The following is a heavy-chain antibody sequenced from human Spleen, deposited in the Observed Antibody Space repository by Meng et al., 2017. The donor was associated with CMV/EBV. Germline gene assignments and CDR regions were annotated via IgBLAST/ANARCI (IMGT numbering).Heavy chain of an antibody. CDR3: ARVFQVVPVAIPGEVGY. CDR1: GFTFSDYY. V-gene: IGHV3-11*06. Sequence: GGSLRLSCAASGFTFSDYYMSWIRQAPGKGLEWVSFISSSSSYIYYADSVKGRFTISRDNAKNSLYLQMNSLRAEDTAVYYCARVFQVVPVAIPGEVGYWGQGTLVTVSS. J-gene: IGHJ4*02. CDR2: ISSSSSYI. D-gene: IGHD2-2*02.